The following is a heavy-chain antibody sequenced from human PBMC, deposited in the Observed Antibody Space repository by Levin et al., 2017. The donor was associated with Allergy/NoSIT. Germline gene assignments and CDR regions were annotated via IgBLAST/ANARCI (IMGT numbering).Heavy chain of an antibody. CDR2: IYSSGST. J-gene: IGHJ6*02. CDR1: GGSVSSGTYY. V-gene: IGHV4-61*01. CDR3: AKGNHDFWGGGCMDV. D-gene: IGHD3-3*01. Sequence: PSETLSLTCTVSGGSVSSGTYYWSWIRQPPGKELDWIGYIYSSGSTNYNPSLNSRVTISLDTSKNQFSLKLNSMTTTDTAVYYCAKGNHDFWGGGCMDVWGQGTTVTVSS.